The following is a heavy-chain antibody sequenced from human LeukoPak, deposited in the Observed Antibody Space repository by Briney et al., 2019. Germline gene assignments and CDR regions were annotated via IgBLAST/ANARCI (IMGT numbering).Heavy chain of an antibody. CDR3: ARDISGTGGFDP. Sequence: GGSLRLSCAASGFTFSGYPIHWVRQAPGKGLEWVAVISYDGSNKYYADSVKGRFTISRDNSKNTLYLQMNSLRAEDTAVYYCARDISGTGGFDPRGQGTLVTVSS. V-gene: IGHV3-30-3*01. J-gene: IGHJ5*02. CDR1: GFTFSGYP. CDR2: ISYDGSNK. D-gene: IGHD1-20*01.